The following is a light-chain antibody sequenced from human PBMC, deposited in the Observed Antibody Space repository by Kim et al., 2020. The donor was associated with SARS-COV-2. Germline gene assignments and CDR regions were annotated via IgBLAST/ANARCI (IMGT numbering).Light chain of an antibody. CDR3: QQRSNWWT. V-gene: IGKV3-11*01. CDR1: QSVSSY. J-gene: IGKJ1*01. Sequence: FLSTGERPTLSCRASQSVSSYLAPYQQKPGQAPRLLIYDAFNRATGIPARFSGSGSGTDFTLTISSLEPEDFAVYYCQQRSNWWTFGQGTKLDIK. CDR2: DAF.